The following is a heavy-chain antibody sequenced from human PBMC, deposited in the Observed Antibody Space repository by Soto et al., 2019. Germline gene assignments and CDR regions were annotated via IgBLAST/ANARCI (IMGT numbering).Heavy chain of an antibody. CDR1: GFTFTTAG. V-gene: IGHV3-15*07. J-gene: IGHJ5*02. CDR3: ARGITGTIVFVDP. Sequence: PGGSMRLSCTAAGFTFTTAGINWVRKAPGKGLEWVGRIKSKTDGGTSDFAAPVRGRFAISADKSISTAYLQWSSLKASDTAMYYCARGITGTIVFVDPWGQGTLVTVSS. CDR2: IKSKTDGGTS. D-gene: IGHD1-7*01.